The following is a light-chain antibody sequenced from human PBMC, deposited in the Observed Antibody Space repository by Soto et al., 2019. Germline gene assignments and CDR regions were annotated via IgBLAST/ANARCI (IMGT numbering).Light chain of an antibody. V-gene: IGLV7-43*01. Sequence: QAVVTQEPSLTVSPGGTVTLTCASSTGAVTGDNYPNWFQLKPGQAPKSMIYSISDKHSWTPARFSGYLLGGKAVLTLSGVQPEDEAEYYCLLYYGGVYVFGSGTKVTVL. CDR3: LLYYGGVYV. J-gene: IGLJ1*01. CDR2: SIS. CDR1: TGAVTGDNY.